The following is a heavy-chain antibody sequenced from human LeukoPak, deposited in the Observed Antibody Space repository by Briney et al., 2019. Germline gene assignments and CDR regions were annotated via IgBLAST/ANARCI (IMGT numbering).Heavy chain of an antibody. J-gene: IGHJ4*02. CDR1: GYTFASYG. CDR2: ISAYNGNT. Sequence: GASVKVSCKASGYTFASYGISWVRQAPGQGLEWMGWISAYNGNTNYPQKLQGRVTMTTATSTSTAYMELRSLRADDTAVYYCARDRVFVDTAIVSPVQYFDYWGQGTLVTVSS. D-gene: IGHD5-18*01. CDR3: ARDRVFVDTAIVSPVQYFDY. V-gene: IGHV1-18*01.